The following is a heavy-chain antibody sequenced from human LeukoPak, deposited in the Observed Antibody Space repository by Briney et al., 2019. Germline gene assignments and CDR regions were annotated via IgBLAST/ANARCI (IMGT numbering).Heavy chain of an antibody. J-gene: IGHJ4*02. V-gene: IGHV4-39*01. Sequence: SQTLSLTCTVSGGSISSSNYFWGWICQPPGKGLEWIGSIYYNGSTYYNPSLKSRVTISVDTSKNQFSLKLSSVTAADTALYYCARTHTGYYYYSRGPVDYWGQGTLVTVSS. CDR2: IYYNGST. D-gene: IGHD3-22*01. CDR3: ARTHTGYYYYSRGPVDY. CDR1: GGSISSSNYF.